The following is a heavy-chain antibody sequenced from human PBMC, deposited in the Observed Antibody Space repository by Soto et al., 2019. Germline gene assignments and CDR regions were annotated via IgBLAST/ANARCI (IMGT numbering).Heavy chain of an antibody. D-gene: IGHD3-9*01. Sequence: QLQLQESGPGLVKPSETLSLTCTVSGGSISSSSYYWGWIRQPPGKGLEWIGSIYYSGSTYYNPSLKSRVPISDDTSKNQFSLKLSTVTAADTAVYYCARHRTAYDILTGLGVYYFDYWGQGTLVTVSS. CDR1: GGSISSSSYY. J-gene: IGHJ4*02. CDR3: ARHRTAYDILTGLGVYYFDY. V-gene: IGHV4-39*01. CDR2: IYYSGST.